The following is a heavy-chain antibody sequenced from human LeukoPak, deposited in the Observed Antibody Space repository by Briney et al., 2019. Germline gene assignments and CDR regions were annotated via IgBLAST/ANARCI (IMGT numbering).Heavy chain of an antibody. V-gene: IGHV1-2*02. J-gene: IGHJ4*02. CDR3: ARGARYSSSNFDY. Sequence: ASVKVSCKASGYTFTGYYMHRVRQAPGQGLEWMGWINPNSGGTNYAQKFQGRVTMTRDTSISTAYMELSRLRSEDTAVYYCARGARYSSSNFDYWGQGTLVTVSS. D-gene: IGHD6-6*01. CDR1: GYTFTGYY. CDR2: INPNSGGT.